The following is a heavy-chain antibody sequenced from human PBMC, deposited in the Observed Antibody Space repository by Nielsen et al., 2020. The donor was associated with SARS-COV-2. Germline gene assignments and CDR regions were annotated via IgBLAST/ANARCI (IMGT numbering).Heavy chain of an antibody. Sequence: WIRQPPGKGLEWVSYISSSSSTIYYADSVKGRFTISRDNAKNSLYLQMNSLRDEDTAVYYCARGVWEWLQDGIWWYLDLWGRGTLVTVSS. CDR3: ARGVWEWLQDGIWWYLDL. CDR2: ISSSSSTI. D-gene: IGHD5-12*01. J-gene: IGHJ2*01. V-gene: IGHV3-48*02.